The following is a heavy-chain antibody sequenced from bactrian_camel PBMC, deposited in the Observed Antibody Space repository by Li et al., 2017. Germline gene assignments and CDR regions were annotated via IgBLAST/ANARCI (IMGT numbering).Heavy chain of an antibody. CDR1: VFTTCM. Sequence: VQLVESGGGSVQAGGSLRLSCAYSVFTTCMAWLRQGPGNQRAGMARICPGDNTYYADSVKGRFTISRDIASSTMYLQMNSLKPEDTSMYYCAADQVPARVLSGAATYRGQGTQVTVS. D-gene: IGHD2*01. CDR2: ICPGDNT. J-gene: IGHJ4*01. V-gene: IGHV3S53*01. CDR3: AADQVPARVLSGAATY.